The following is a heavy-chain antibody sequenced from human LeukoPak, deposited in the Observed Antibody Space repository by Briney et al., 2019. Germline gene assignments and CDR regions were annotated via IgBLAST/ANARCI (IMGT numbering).Heavy chain of an antibody. J-gene: IGHJ5*02. CDR2: ICHSGST. CDR3: ARAPYCSSTSCYPSWFDP. D-gene: IGHD2-2*01. Sequence: SQTLSLTCTVSGGSISSGDYYWSWLRQPPGKGLEWIGYICHSGSTYYNPSLKSRVTISVDESKNQFSLKLSSVTAADTAVYYCARAPYCSSTSCYPSWFDPWGQGTLVTVSS. V-gene: IGHV4-30-4*01. CDR1: GGSISSGDYY.